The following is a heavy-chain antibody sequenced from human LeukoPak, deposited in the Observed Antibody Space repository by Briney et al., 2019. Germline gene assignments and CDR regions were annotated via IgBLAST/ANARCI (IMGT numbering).Heavy chain of an antibody. Sequence: SETLSLTCTVSGGSISSYYWSWIRQPPGKGLEWIGYIYTSGSTNYNPSLKSRVTISVDTSKNQFSLKLSSVTAADTAVYYCARGGGPAGDYYDSSGYYQLDYWGQGTLVTVSS. J-gene: IGHJ4*02. CDR3: ARGGGPAGDYYDSSGYYQLDY. D-gene: IGHD3-22*01. CDR1: GGSISSYY. V-gene: IGHV4-4*09. CDR2: IYTSGST.